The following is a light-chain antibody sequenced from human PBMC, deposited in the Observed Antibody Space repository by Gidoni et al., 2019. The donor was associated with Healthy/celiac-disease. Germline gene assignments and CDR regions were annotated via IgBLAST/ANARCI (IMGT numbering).Light chain of an antibody. Sequence: EIVMTQSPATLAVSPGERATLSCRASQSVSSNLAWYQQRPGQPPRLLIYGASTRATGIPAMFSGSGSGTEFPLTISSRQSEDFAVYYCQQYNNWPWPFGQGTKVEIK. CDR1: QSVSSN. V-gene: IGKV3-15*01. CDR2: GAS. J-gene: IGKJ1*01. CDR3: QQYNNWPWP.